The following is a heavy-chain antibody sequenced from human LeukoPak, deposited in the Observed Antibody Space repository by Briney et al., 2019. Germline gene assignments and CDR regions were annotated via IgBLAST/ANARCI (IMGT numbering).Heavy chain of an antibody. D-gene: IGHD5-24*01. CDR3: AKSGYNRFDY. Sequence: GGSLRLSCAASGFTFSSYSMNWVRQAPGKGLEWASTISGSDSSTYYADSVKGRFTISRDNSKNTLYLQMNSLRADDTAVYYCAKSGYNRFDYWGQGTLVTVSS. V-gene: IGHV3-23*01. CDR1: GFTFSSYS. J-gene: IGHJ4*02. CDR2: ISGSDSST.